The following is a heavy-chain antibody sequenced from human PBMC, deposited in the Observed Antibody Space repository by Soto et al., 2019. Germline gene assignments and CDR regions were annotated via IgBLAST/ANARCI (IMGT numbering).Heavy chain of an antibody. J-gene: IGHJ6*02. Sequence: GGSLRLSCAASGFTFSSYGMHWVRQAPGKGLEWVAVIWYDGSNKYYADSVKGRFTISRDNSKNTLYLQMNSLRAEDTAVYYCAREQEGYDYYYYVMDVWGQGTTVTVSS. CDR1: GFTFSSYG. CDR3: AREQEGYDYYYYVMDV. CDR2: IWYDGSNK. V-gene: IGHV3-33*01. D-gene: IGHD3-22*01.